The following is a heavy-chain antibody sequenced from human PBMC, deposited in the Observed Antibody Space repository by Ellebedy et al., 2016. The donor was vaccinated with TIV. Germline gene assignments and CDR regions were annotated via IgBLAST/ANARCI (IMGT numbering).Heavy chain of an antibody. CDR3: ARERGYYGSGTYFGDY. Sequence: GESLKISCAASGFTFNTYWMHWVRQAPGKGLVWVSRINSEGNSTSYADSVRGRFTISRDNSKDTVYLQMNSLRAEDTALYYCARERGYYGSGTYFGDYWGQGILVTVSS. V-gene: IGHV3-74*01. D-gene: IGHD3-10*01. CDR2: INSEGNST. J-gene: IGHJ4*02. CDR1: GFTFNTYW.